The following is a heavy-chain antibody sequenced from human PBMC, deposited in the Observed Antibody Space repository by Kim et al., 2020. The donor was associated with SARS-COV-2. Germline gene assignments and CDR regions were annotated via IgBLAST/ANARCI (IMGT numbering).Heavy chain of an antibody. CDR2: IYYSGST. CDR1: GGSISSYY. V-gene: IGHV4-59*01. Sequence: SETLSLTCTVSGGSISSYYWSWIRQPPGKGLEWIGYIYYSGSTNYNPSLKSRVTISVDTSKNQFSLKLSSVTAADTAVYYCARTIHYYDSSGWYFDLWGRGTLVTVSS. CDR3: ARTIHYYDSSGWYFDL. D-gene: IGHD3-22*01. J-gene: IGHJ2*01.